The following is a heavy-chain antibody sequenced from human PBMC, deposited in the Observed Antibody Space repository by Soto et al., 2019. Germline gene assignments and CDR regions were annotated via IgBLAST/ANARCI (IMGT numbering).Heavy chain of an antibody. Sequence: QVQLQESGPGLVKPSETLSLTCTVSGGSISSYYWSWIRQPPGKGLEWIGYIYYSGSTNYNPSLKSRVTISVDTSKNQFSLKLSSVTAADTAVYYCARGEDWGGYEPFDYWGQGTLVTVSS. D-gene: IGHD5-12*01. CDR2: IYYSGST. CDR3: ARGEDWGGYEPFDY. CDR1: GGSISSYY. V-gene: IGHV4-59*08. J-gene: IGHJ4*02.